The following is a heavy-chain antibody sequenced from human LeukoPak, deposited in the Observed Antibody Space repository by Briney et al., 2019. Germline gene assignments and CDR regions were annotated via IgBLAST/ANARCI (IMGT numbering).Heavy chain of an antibody. Sequence: ASVKVSCKASGYTFTSYGISWVRQAPGQGLEWMGWISAYNGNTNYAQKLQGRVTMTTETSTSTAYMELRSLRSDDTAVYYCARGGITGTTAGYYGMDVWGKGTTVTVSS. CDR1: GYTFTSYG. D-gene: IGHD1-20*01. V-gene: IGHV1-18*04. CDR3: ARGGITGTTAGYYGMDV. J-gene: IGHJ6*04. CDR2: ISAYNGNT.